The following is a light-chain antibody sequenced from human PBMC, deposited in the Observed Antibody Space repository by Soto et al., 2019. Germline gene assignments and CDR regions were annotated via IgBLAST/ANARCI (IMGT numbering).Light chain of an antibody. CDR3: CSFTNTITRYA. CDR1: SSDVGFYNY. V-gene: IGLV2-11*01. J-gene: IGLJ1*01. CDR2: GVT. Sequence: QSALTQPRSVSGSPGQSVTISCTGSSSDVGFYNYVSWYQHHPDKPPKLIIYGVTQRPSGVPDRFSGSKSGNTASLTISGLQPEDEADYYCCSFTNTITRYAFGKGTKVTVL.